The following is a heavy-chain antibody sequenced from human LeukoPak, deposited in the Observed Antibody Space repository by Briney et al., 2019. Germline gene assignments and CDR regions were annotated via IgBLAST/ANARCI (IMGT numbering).Heavy chain of an antibody. J-gene: IGHJ4*02. Sequence: GGSLRLSCAASGFTYSHYGMHWVRQAPGKGLEWVAVIWSDGTEKYYADAVKGRFAISRDNSRNTLYLQLNSLRGEDTAVYYCARDAQRGFDYSNSLQYWGQGTLVTVSS. CDR3: ARDAQRGFDYSNSLQY. CDR1: GFTYSHYG. D-gene: IGHD4-11*01. CDR2: IWSDGTEK. V-gene: IGHV3-33*08.